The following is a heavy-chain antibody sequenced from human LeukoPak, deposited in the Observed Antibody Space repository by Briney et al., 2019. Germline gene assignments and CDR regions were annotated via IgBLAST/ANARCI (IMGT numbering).Heavy chain of an antibody. D-gene: IGHD5-24*01. J-gene: IGHJ4*02. CDR2: ISSSSSCI. Sequence: GGSLRLSCAASGFTFSSYSMNWVRQAPGKGLEWVSSISSSSSCIYYADSVKGRFTISRDNAKNSLYLQMNSLRAEDTAVYYCARDDGVFWVATITGFDYWGQGTLVTVSS. CDR3: ARDDGVFWVATITGFDY. CDR1: GFTFSSYS. V-gene: IGHV3-21*01.